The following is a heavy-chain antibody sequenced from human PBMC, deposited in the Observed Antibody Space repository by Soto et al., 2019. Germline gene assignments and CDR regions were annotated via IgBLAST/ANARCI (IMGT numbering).Heavy chain of an antibody. V-gene: IGHV3-23*01. CDR3: AKETLRYYALDV. CDR2: ISGSGGST. J-gene: IGHJ6*02. Sequence: GGSLRLSCAASGFTFSSYAMSWVRQAPGKGLEWVSAISGSGGSTYYADSVKGRFTISRDNSKNTLYLQMNSLRGEDTAVYFCAKETLRYYALDVWGQGTTVTVS. CDR1: GFTFSSYA. D-gene: IGHD3-16*01.